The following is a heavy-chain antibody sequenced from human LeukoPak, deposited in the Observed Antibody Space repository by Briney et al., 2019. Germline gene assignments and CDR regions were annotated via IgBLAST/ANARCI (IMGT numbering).Heavy chain of an antibody. Sequence: ASVKVSCKASGGTFSSYAISWVRQAPGQGLEWMGGIIPIFGTANYAQKFQGRVTITADESTSTAYMELSSLRSEDTAVYYCARDKGTGYCSSTSCPLAPWGQGTLVTVSS. V-gene: IGHV1-69*13. D-gene: IGHD2-2*01. CDR1: GGTFSSYA. J-gene: IGHJ5*02. CDR3: ARDKGTGYCSSTSCPLAP. CDR2: IIPIFGTA.